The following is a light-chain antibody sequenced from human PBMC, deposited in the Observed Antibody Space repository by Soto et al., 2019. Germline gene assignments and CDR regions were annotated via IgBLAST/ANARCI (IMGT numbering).Light chain of an antibody. CDR3: ISYTNSDTWV. Sequence: QSALTQPASVSGSPGQSITISCTGTSSDVGGYNYVSWYQQHPGQVPKLTIYEVTNRPSGVSSRFSGSKSGNTASLTISGLQAEDEADYYCISYTNSDTWVFGGGTKLTV. V-gene: IGLV2-14*01. CDR2: EVT. CDR1: SSDVGGYNY. J-gene: IGLJ3*02.